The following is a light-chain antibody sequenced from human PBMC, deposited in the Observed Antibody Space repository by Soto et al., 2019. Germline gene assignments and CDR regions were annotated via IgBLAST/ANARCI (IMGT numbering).Light chain of an antibody. Sequence: EIVLTQSPGTLSLSPGERATLSCRASQSVSSNYLAWYQQKPGQAPRLFIYGASSRATGTPDRFSGSGSGTDFTLTISRLEPEDFAVYYCQHYGRSAYTFGQGTTLEIQ. CDR2: GAS. J-gene: IGKJ2*01. CDR3: QHYGRSAYT. CDR1: QSVSSNY. V-gene: IGKV3-20*01.